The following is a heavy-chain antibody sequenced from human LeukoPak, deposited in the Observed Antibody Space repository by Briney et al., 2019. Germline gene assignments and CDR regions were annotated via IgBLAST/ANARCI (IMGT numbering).Heavy chain of an antibody. J-gene: IGHJ6*02. CDR1: GGTFSSYA. CDR3: ARENYYYYGMDV. V-gene: IGHV1-69*05. CDR2: IIPIFGTA. Sequence: SVKVSCKASGGTFSSYAISWVRQAPGQGLEWMGGIIPIFGTANYAQKLQGRVTMTTDTSTSTAYMELRSLRSDDTAVYYCARENYYYYGMDVWGQGTTVTVSS.